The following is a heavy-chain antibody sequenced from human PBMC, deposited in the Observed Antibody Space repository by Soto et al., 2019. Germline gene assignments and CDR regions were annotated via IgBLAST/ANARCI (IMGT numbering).Heavy chain of an antibody. V-gene: IGHV3-23*01. Sequence: EVQLLESGGGLVQPGGSLRLSCAASGFTFSSYAMSWVRQAPGKGLEWVSTISSSGGSTYYADSVKGRFTISRDNSKNTLYLQMNSLRAADTAVYYCAKDGLGAYSYGSYCFDYWGQGTLVTVSS. J-gene: IGHJ4*02. CDR1: GFTFSSYA. CDR2: ISSSGGST. CDR3: AKDGLGAYSYGSYCFDY. D-gene: IGHD5-18*01.